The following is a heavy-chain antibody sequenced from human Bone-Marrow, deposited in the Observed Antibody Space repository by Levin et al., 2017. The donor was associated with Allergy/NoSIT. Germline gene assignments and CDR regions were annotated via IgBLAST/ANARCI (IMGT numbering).Heavy chain of an antibody. J-gene: IGHJ4*02. CDR1: GFTFDTYA. CDR3: AKSPGRHDFWSGYYPPATVVDY. D-gene: IGHD3-3*01. Sequence: GESLKISCAASGFTFDTYALYWVRQAPGKGLEWVSIIDGSGGSTHYADSVKGRFTLSRDNSKNTVYLQMSSLRVEDTAVYYCAKSPGRHDFWSGYYPPATVVDYWGQGTLVTVS. CDR2: IDGSGGST. V-gene: IGHV3-23*01.